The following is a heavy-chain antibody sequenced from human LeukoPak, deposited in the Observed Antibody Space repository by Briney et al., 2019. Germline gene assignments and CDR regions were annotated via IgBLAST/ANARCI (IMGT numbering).Heavy chain of an antibody. J-gene: IGHJ5*02. V-gene: IGHV5-51*01. CDR1: GYSFTSYW. Sequence: GESLKISCKGSGYSFTSYWIGWVRQMPGKGLEWMGIIYPGDSDTRYSPSFQGQVTISADKSISTAYLQWSSLKASDTAMYYCARPMFRGYYDTVGFDPWGQGTLVTVSS. D-gene: IGHD3-22*01. CDR2: IYPGDSDT. CDR3: ARPMFRGYYDTVGFDP.